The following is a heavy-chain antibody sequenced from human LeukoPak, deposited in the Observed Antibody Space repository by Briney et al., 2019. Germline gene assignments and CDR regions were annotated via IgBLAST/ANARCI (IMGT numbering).Heavy chain of an antibody. CDR1: GFTFSSYG. V-gene: IGHV3-30*02. CDR3: AKDYSKTSYYGSGTYYRPNWFDP. CDR2: IRYDGSNK. Sequence: GGSLRLSCAASGFTFSSYGMHWVRQAPGKGLDWVAFIRYDGSNKYCADSVKGRFTISRDNSKNTLYLQMNSLRAEDTAVYYCAKDYSKTSYYGSGTYYRPNWFDPWGQGTLVTVSS. D-gene: IGHD3-10*01. J-gene: IGHJ5*02.